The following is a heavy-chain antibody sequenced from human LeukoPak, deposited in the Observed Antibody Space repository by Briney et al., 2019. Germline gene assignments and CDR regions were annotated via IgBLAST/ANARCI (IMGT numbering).Heavy chain of an antibody. J-gene: IGHJ4*02. CDR1: GFTFSSYA. V-gene: IGHV3-30-3*01. CDR2: ISYDGSNK. Sequence: GRSLRLSCAASGFTFSSYAMDWVRQAPGKGLEWVAVISYDGSNKYYADSVKGRFTISRDNSKNTLYLQMNSLRAEDTAVYYCARARPFDYWGQGTLVTVSS. CDR3: ARARPFDY.